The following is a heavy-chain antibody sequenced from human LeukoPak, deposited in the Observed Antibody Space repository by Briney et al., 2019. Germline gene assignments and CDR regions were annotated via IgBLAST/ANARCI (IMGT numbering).Heavy chain of an antibody. V-gene: IGHV2-5*02. CDR1: GFSLSTSGVS. D-gene: IGHD6-13*01. CDR3: AHSVSAAADLGEYFDY. CDR2: IYWDDDK. Sequence: SGPTLVKPTQTLTLTCTFSGFSLSTSGVSVGWIRQPPGKALEWLALIYWDDDKRYSPSLKSRLTITKDTSKNQVVLTMTNMDPVDTATHYCAHSVSAAADLGEYFDYWGQGTLVTVSS. J-gene: IGHJ4*02.